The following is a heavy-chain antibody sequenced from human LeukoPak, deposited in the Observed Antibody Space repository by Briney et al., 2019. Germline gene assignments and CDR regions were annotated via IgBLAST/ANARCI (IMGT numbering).Heavy chain of an antibody. CDR3: TVGYCSGTSCFPRFDP. Sequence: PGGSLRLSCVASGFTFSGSAMHWVRQASGKGLEWVGRFTSKGNNYATAYAASVKGRFTISRDESKNTAYLQMNSLKTEDTAVYYCTVGYCSGTSCFPRFDPWGQGTLVTVSS. CDR2: FTSKGNNYAT. J-gene: IGHJ5*02. V-gene: IGHV3-73*01. CDR1: GFTFSGSA. D-gene: IGHD2-2*01.